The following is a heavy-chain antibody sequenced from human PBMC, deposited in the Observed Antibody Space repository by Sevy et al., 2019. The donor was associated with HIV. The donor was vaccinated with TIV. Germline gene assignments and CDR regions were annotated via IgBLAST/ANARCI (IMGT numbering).Heavy chain of an antibody. CDR2: ISGSGGST. D-gene: IGHD2-2*01. V-gene: IGHV3-23*01. CDR1: GFTFSSYA. J-gene: IGHJ6*02. CDR3: AKDGGDIVVVPAAIPVYYYYGMDV. Sequence: GGSLRLSCAASGFTFSSYAMSWVRQAPGKGLEWVSAISGSGGSTYYADSVKGRFTISRDNSKNTLYLQMNSLRAEDTAVYYCAKDGGDIVVVPAAIPVYYYYGMDVWGQRTTVTVSS.